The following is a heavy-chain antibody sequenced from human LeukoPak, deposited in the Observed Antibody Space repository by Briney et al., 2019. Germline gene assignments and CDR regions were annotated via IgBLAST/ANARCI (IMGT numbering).Heavy chain of an antibody. V-gene: IGHV1-2*06. CDR3: ARDYCSSTSCLFDH. CDR1: GYTFTGYH. J-gene: IGHJ4*02. CDR2: INPNSGDT. D-gene: IGHD2-2*01. Sequence: GASVEVSCKASGYTFTGYHMHWVRQAPGQGLEWMGRINPNSGDTNYAQKFQGRVTMTRDTSISTAYMELSRLRSDDTAVYYCARDYCSSTSCLFDHWGQGTLVTVSS.